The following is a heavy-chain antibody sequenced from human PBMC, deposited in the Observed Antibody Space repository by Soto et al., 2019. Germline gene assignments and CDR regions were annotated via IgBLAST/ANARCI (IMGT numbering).Heavy chain of an antibody. J-gene: IGHJ4*02. CDR3: ARVYCSGGSCQNDY. V-gene: IGHV2-26*01. CDR1: GFSLSNARMG. Sequence: QVTLKESGPVLVKPTETLTLTCTVSGFSLSNARMGVSWIRQPPGKALEWLAHIFSNDEKSYSTSLKSSLTISKDTSKSQVVLTMTNMDPVDTATYYCARVYCSGGSCQNDYWGQGTLVTVSS. CDR2: IFSNDEK. D-gene: IGHD2-15*01.